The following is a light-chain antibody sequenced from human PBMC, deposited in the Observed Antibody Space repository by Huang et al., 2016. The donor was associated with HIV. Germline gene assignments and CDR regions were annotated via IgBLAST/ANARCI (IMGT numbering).Light chain of an antibody. CDR2: ELS. CDR1: QSLVHSDGNTY. CDR3: MQGTHWPLT. J-gene: IGKJ4*01. Sequence: DVVMTQSPLSLPVTLGQPASISCSSSQSLVHSDGNTYLSRFQQRPGQSPRRLIYELSNRDSGVPDRFSGSGSGTDFTLKITSVEAEDVGVYYCMQGTHWPLTFGGGTKVEIK. V-gene: IGKV2-30*02.